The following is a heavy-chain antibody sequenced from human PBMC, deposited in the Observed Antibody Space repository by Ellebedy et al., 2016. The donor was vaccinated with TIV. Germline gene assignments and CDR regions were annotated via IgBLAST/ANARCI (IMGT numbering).Heavy chain of an antibody. D-gene: IGHD1-26*01. CDR1: GFTFSSSI. CDR3: ARDTLVGVTDSYFDY. J-gene: IGHJ4*02. V-gene: IGHV3-30*04. Sequence: PGGSLRLSCAASGFTFSSSILHWVRQAPGKGLEWVALISPDGRDKQYGDSVKGRITISRDNAKNSLYLQMNNLRAEDTAVYYCARDTLVGVTDSYFDYWGQGTLVTVSS. CDR2: ISPDGRDK.